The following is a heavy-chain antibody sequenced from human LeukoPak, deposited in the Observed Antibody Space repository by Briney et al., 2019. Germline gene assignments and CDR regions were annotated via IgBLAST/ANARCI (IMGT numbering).Heavy chain of an antibody. CDR3: AREVYGSGSSVYYYGMDV. CDR2: IIPFLTIT. J-gene: IGHJ6*02. CDR1: GGTFSSYT. Sequence: SVKVSCKVSGGTFSSYTFTWVRQVPGQGLEWMGEIIPFLTITNYAQKFQARVTITTDTSASTAYMELSSLRSEDTAVYYCAREVYGSGSSVYYYGMDVWGQGTTVTVSS. D-gene: IGHD3-10*01. V-gene: IGHV1-69*10.